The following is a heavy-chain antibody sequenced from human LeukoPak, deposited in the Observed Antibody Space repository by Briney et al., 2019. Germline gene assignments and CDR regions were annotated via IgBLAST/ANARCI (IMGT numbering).Heavy chain of an antibody. CDR2: FDPEDGET. V-gene: IGHV1-24*01. Sequence: ASVKVSCKVSGYTLTELSMHWVRQAPGKGLEWMGGFDPEDGETIYAQKFQGRVTMTEDTSTDTAYMELSSLRSEDTAVYYCATVIRPPAYYDILTGTFDYWGQGTLVTVSS. J-gene: IGHJ4*02. D-gene: IGHD3-9*01. CDR1: GYTLTELS. CDR3: ATVIRPPAYYDILTGTFDY.